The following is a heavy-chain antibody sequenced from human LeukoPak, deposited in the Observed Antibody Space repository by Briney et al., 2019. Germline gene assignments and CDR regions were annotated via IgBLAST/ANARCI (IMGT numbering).Heavy chain of an antibody. Sequence: ASVKVSCKVSGYTLTELSMHWVRQAPGKGLEWMGGFDPEDGETIYAQKFQGRVTMTRDTTTSTVYMELSSLRSEDTAVYYCVRDLSVYWGQGTLVTVPS. V-gene: IGHV1-24*01. CDR2: FDPEDGET. CDR3: VRDLSVY. J-gene: IGHJ4*02. D-gene: IGHD3-16*02. CDR1: GYTLTELS.